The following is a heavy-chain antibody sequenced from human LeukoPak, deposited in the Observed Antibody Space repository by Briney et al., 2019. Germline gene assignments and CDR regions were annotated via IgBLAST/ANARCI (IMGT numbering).Heavy chain of an antibody. V-gene: IGHV3-23*01. CDR2: ISGSGGST. J-gene: IGHJ4*02. CDR1: GFTFSSYA. D-gene: IGHD2-2*01. Sequence: GGSLRLSCAASGFTFSSYAMSWVRQAPGKGLEWVSAISGSGGSTYYADSVKGRLTISRDNSKHTLYLQMNSLRAEDTAVYYCAKDWRGRTSYFDYWGQGTLVSVSS. CDR3: AKDWRGRTSYFDY.